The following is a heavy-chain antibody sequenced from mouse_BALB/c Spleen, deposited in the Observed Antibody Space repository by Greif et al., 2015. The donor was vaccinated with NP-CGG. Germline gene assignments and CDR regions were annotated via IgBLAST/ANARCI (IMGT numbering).Heavy chain of an antibody. J-gene: IGHJ2*01. V-gene: IGHV1-7*01. CDR1: GYTFTSYW. CDR2: INPSTGYT. D-gene: IGHD3-2*01. Sequence: QVQLQQSGAKLAKPGASVKMSCNASGYTFTSYWMHWVKQRPGQGLERIGYINPSTGYTEYNQKFKDNVTLTPDKSSSSAYIQLNSLTTEDSAFYYCARRDSSDYDYWGQGTTLAVSS. CDR3: ARRDSSDYDY.